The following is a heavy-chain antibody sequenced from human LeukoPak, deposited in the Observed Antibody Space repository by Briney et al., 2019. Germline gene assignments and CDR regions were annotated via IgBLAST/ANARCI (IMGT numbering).Heavy chain of an antibody. CDR2: IYYSGST. J-gene: IGHJ4*02. Sequence: SETLSLTCTVSGGSINSYYWSWIRQPPGKGLEWVGYIYYSGSTNYNPSLKSRVTISVDTSKNQFSLKLSSVTAADTAVYYCARRGALGYFDYWGQGTLVTVSS. CDR1: GGSINSYY. D-gene: IGHD1-26*01. V-gene: IGHV4-59*01. CDR3: ARRGALGYFDY.